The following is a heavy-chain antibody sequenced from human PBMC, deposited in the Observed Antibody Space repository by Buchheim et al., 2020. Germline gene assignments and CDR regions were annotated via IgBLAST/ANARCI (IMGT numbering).Heavy chain of an antibody. CDR1: GFTFSSYG. J-gene: IGHJ4*02. V-gene: IGHV3-33*01. Sequence: QVQLVESGGGVVQPGRSLRLSCAASGFTFSSYGMHWVRQAPGKGLEWVAVIWYDGSNKYYADSVKGRFTISRDNSRNTLYLQMNSLRAEDTAVYYCAREASGSYLPSDYWGQGTL. CDR3: AREASGSYLPSDY. D-gene: IGHD1-26*01. CDR2: IWYDGSNK.